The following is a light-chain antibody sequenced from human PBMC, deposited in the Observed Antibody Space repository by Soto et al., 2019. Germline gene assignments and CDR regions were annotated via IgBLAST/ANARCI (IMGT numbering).Light chain of an antibody. CDR3: TSHTASSTWV. J-gene: IGLJ3*02. CDR1: SSDVGYDNY. Sequence: QSALTQPASVSGSPGQSITISCTGTSSDVGYDNYVSWFQQHPGKAPKPMIYEVSRRPSGVSNRFSGSKSANTASLTISGLQAEDEADYYCTSHTASSTWVFGGGTKLTVL. CDR2: EVS. V-gene: IGLV2-14*01.